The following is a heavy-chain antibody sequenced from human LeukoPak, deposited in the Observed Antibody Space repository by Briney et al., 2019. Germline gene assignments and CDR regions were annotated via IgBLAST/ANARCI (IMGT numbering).Heavy chain of an antibody. CDR1: GFNFSDSR. J-gene: IGHJ4*02. V-gene: IGHV3-7*04. Sequence: GGSLRLSCVTSGFNFSDSRMTWVRQAPGKGRQWVANVNRDGTEKHFLDSVEGRFTISRDNAKKSLYLQMSSLRPQDTAVYFCVRGDWYFESWGQGTLVTVSS. D-gene: IGHD2-21*01. CDR3: VRGDWYFES. CDR2: VNRDGTEK.